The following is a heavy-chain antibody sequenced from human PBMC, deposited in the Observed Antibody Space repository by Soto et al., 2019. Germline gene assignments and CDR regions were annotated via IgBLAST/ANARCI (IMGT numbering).Heavy chain of an antibody. Sequence: ASVKVSCKASGYTFTGYYMHWVRQAPGQGLEWMGWINPNSGGTNYAQKFQGWVTMTRDTSISTAYMELSRLRSDDTAVYYCAREMHCSGGSCYSGYYYYGMDVWGQGTTVTVSS. V-gene: IGHV1-2*04. D-gene: IGHD2-15*01. CDR2: INPNSGGT. J-gene: IGHJ6*02. CDR3: AREMHCSGGSCYSGYYYYGMDV. CDR1: GYTFTGYY.